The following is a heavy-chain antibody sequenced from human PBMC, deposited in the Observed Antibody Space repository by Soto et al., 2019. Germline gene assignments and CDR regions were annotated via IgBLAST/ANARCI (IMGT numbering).Heavy chain of an antibody. CDR1: GFTFSSYW. CDR2: IKQDGSEK. CDR3: ARDRGQDKTGYYFDY. J-gene: IGHJ4*02. Sequence: PGGSLRLSCAASGFTFSSYWMSWVRQAPGKGLEWVANIKQDGSEKYYVDSVKGRFTISRDNAKNSLYLQMNSLRAEDTAVYYCARDRGQDKTGYYFDYWGQGTLVTVSS. V-gene: IGHV3-7*03. D-gene: IGHD2-15*01.